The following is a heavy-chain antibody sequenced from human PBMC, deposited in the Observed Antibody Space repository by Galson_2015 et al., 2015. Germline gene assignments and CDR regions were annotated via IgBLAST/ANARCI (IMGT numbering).Heavy chain of an antibody. CDR1: GFIFNSYD. Sequence: SLRLSCAASGFIFNSYDMHWVRQATGKGLEWVSLVGTAGDTYYSGSVKGRFTISRENAKNSLYLQMNSLRAEDTAVYYCAKDPASYYFDYWGQGTLVTVSS. CDR2: VGTAGDT. D-gene: IGHD1-26*01. J-gene: IGHJ4*02. CDR3: AKDPASYYFDY. V-gene: IGHV3-13*01.